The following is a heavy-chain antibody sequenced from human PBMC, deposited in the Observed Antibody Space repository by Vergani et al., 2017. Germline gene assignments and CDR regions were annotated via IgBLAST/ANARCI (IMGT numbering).Heavy chain of an antibody. J-gene: IGHJ4*02. CDR2: ISGSGSST. CDR3: AKHSRYSSSSGYVDY. D-gene: IGHD6-6*01. V-gene: IGHV3-23*01. CDR1: RFTFSSYA. Sequence: EVQVLESGGGLVQPGGSLRLSCAASRFTFSSYAMNCVRQAPGKGLEWVSAISGSGSSTYYADSVKGRFTISRDNSKHTLYLQMNSLRAEDTAVYYCAKHSRYSSSSGYVDYWGQGTLVTVSA.